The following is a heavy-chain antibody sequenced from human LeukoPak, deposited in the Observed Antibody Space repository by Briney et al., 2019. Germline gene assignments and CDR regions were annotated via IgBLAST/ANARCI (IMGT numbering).Heavy chain of an antibody. CDR2: ISGSGGST. CDR3: AKGSYYDSSGSFYFDY. Sequence: GGSLRLSCAASGFTFSSYAVSWVRQAPGKGLEWVSVISGSGGSTDYADSVKGRFTISRDNSKNTLYVQVNSLGTEDTAAYYCAKGSYYDSSGSFYFDYWGQGTLVTVSS. D-gene: IGHD3-22*01. J-gene: IGHJ4*02. CDR1: GFTFSSYA. V-gene: IGHV3-23*01.